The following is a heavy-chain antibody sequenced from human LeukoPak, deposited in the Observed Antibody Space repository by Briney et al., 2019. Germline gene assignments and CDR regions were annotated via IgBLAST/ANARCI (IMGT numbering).Heavy chain of an antibody. Sequence: GGSLRLSCAASGFTVSSNYMSWVRQAPEKGLEWVSVIYSGGSTYYADSVKGRFTISRDNSKNTLYLQMNSLRAEDTAVYYCARDSVDTAMLDYWGQGTLVTVSS. CDR1: GFTVSSNY. CDR3: ARDSVDTAMLDY. D-gene: IGHD5-18*01. V-gene: IGHV3-66*02. CDR2: IYSGGST. J-gene: IGHJ4*02.